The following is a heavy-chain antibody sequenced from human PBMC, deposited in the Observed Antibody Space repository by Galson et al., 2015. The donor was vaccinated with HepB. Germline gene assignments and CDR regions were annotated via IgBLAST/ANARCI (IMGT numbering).Heavy chain of an antibody. Sequence: SETLSLTCTVSGGSLSSYYWSWIRQPPGKGLEWIGYIYYSGSTNYNPSLKSRVTISVDTSKNQFSLKLSSVTAADTAVYYCARARITMVRGVIRYDLNAFDIWGQGTMVTVSS. CDR3: ARARITMVRGVIRYDLNAFDI. CDR2: IYYSGST. J-gene: IGHJ3*02. D-gene: IGHD3-10*01. CDR1: GGSLSSYY. V-gene: IGHV4-59*08.